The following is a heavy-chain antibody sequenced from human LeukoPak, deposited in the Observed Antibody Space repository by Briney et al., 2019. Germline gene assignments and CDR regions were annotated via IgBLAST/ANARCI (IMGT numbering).Heavy chain of an antibody. Sequence: PSETLSLTCAVSGGSISSGGYSWSWIRQPSGKGLEWIGYIYHSGSTYYNPSLKSRVTISVDRSKNQFSLKLSSVTAADTAVYYCARDAVYYGMDVWGKGTTVTVSS. J-gene: IGHJ6*04. V-gene: IGHV4-30-2*01. CDR1: GGSISSGGYS. D-gene: IGHD6-19*01. CDR2: IYHSGST. CDR3: ARDAVYYGMDV.